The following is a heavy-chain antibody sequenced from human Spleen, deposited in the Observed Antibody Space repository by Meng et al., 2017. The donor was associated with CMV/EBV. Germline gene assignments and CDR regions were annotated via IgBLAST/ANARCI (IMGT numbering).Heavy chain of an antibody. CDR1: SGGYY. CDR2: IYYSGST. D-gene: IGHD2-15*01. Sequence: SGGYYWSWSRQHPGKRLEWIGYIYYSGSTYYNPSLRSRVTISLDTSKNQFSLKLSSVTAADTAVYYCARGPGYCSGGSCYSDNYFDYWGQGTLVTVPS. V-gene: IGHV4-31*02. J-gene: IGHJ4*02. CDR3: ARGPGYCSGGSCYSDNYFDY.